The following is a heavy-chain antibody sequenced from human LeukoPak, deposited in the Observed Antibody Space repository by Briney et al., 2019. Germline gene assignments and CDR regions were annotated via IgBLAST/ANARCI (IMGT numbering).Heavy chain of an antibody. CDR3: ARIRRDLNYYGSGSSYFDY. V-gene: IGHV2-70*11. D-gene: IGHD3-10*01. CDR1: GFSLSISGMC. CDR2: IAWNDNK. Sequence: SGPALVKPTQTLTLTCSFSGFSLSISGMCVSWIRQPPGKALERLARIAWNDNKYDSTSLKTRFTISKVTSKNQVVLTMTNMDPVDTATYYCARIRRDLNYYGSGSSYFDYWGQGTLVTVSS. J-gene: IGHJ4*02.